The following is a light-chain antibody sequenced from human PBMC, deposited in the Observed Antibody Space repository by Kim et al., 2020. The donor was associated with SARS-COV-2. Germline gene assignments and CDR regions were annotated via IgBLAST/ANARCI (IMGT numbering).Light chain of an antibody. CDR2: SAS. J-gene: IGKJ5*01. Sequence: PREIATPACRARRGGAIKFAWYEQNPGQGPSLRIYSASHRQTGVPGVRSGSGSGAEFIPITGSLQSEEFALYYCHQYHRRPAITFGQGTRLEIK. CDR3: HQYHRRPAIT. CDR1: RGGAIK. V-gene: IGKV3-15*01.